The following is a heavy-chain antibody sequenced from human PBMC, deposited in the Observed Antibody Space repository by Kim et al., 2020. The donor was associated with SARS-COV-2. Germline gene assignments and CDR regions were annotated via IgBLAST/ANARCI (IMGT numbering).Heavy chain of an antibody. D-gene: IGHD6-19*01. CDR3: AKDLDPVAVAGLDY. V-gene: IGHV3-9*01. Sequence: ADSVKGRFTISRDNAKNSLYLQMNSLRAEDTALYYCAKDLDPVAVAGLDYWGQGTLVTVSS. J-gene: IGHJ4*02.